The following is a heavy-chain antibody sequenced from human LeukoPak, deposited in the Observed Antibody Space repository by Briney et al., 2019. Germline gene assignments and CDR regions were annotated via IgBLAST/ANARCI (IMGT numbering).Heavy chain of an antibody. Sequence: GGSLRLSCAASGFTLSSFNMNWVRQAPGKGLEWVSSISSSSSYIYYADSVKGRFTVSRDNAKNSLYLQMNSLRAEDTAVYYCARDLGQYYDTSDNWFDPWGQGTLVTVSS. CDR2: ISSSSSYI. V-gene: IGHV3-21*01. CDR1: GFTLSSFN. CDR3: ARDLGQYYDTSDNWFDP. J-gene: IGHJ5*02. D-gene: IGHD3-22*01.